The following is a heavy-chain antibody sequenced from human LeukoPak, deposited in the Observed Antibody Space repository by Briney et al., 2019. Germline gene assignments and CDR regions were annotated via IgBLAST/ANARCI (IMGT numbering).Heavy chain of an antibody. Sequence: GGSLRLSCAASGFTFSSYAMSWVRQAPGKGLEWVSTIGGSGGSTFYADSVKGRFTISRDNSKNTLYLQMNSLRAEDTAVYYCAKDQSHDYGDYVYDYWGQGTLVTVSS. V-gene: IGHV3-23*01. CDR3: AKDQSHDYGDYVYDY. J-gene: IGHJ4*02. CDR1: GFTFSSYA. CDR2: IGGSGGST. D-gene: IGHD4-17*01.